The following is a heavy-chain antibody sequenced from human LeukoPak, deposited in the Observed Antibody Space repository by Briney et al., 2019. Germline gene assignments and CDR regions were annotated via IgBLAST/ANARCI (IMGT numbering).Heavy chain of an antibody. V-gene: IGHV1-46*01. Sequence: ASVKVSCKASGYTFTSYFMHWVRQAPGQGLEWMGIINPSGGSTTYAQKFQGRVTMTRDTSISTAYMELSRLRSDDTAVYYCARGSFYYDILTGQRIGGEIDYWGQGTLVTVSS. CDR1: GYTFTSYF. J-gene: IGHJ4*02. CDR2: INPSGGST. CDR3: ARGSFYYDILTGQRIGGEIDY. D-gene: IGHD3-9*01.